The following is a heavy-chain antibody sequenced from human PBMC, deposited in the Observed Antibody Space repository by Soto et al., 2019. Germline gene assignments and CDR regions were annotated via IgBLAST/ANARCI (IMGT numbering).Heavy chain of an antibody. Sequence: GASVKVSCKASGYSFTRYDINWVRQATGQGHEWMGWMNPNSGNTGYAQKFQGRVTMTRNTSISTAYMELSSLRSEDTAVYYCASNGVAVAGILYYFDYWGQGTLVTVSS. D-gene: IGHD6-19*01. CDR2: MNPNSGNT. V-gene: IGHV1-8*01. CDR3: ASNGVAVAGILYYFDY. CDR1: GYSFTRYD. J-gene: IGHJ4*02.